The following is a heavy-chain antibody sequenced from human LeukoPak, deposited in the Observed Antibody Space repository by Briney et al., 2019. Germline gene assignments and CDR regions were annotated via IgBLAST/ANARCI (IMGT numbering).Heavy chain of an antibody. Sequence: GGSLRLSCAASGFTFSSYGMHWVRQAPGKGLEWVAVISYDGSNKYYADSMKGRFTISRDNSKNTLYLQMNSLRAEDTAVYYCAKSIPEWATAFDYWGQGTLVTVSS. CDR2: ISYDGSNK. D-gene: IGHD5-12*01. CDR1: GFTFSSYG. V-gene: IGHV3-30*18. CDR3: AKSIPEWATAFDY. J-gene: IGHJ4*02.